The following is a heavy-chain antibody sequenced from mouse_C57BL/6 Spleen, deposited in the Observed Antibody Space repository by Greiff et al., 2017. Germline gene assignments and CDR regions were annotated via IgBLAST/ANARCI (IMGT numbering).Heavy chain of an antibody. D-gene: IGHD1-1*01. CDR1: GFTFSSYA. CDR3: ARDYGSSLLFDY. J-gene: IGHJ2*01. Sequence: EVNVVESGGGLVKPGGSLKLSCAASGFTFSSYAMSWVRQTPEKRLEWVATISDGGSYTYYPDNVKGRFTISRDNAKNNLYLQMSHLKSEDTAMYYCARDYGSSLLFDYWGQGTTLTVSS. V-gene: IGHV5-4*01. CDR2: ISDGGSYT.